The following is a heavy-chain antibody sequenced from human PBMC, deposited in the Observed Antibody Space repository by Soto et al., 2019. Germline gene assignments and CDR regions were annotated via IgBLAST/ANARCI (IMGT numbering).Heavy chain of an antibody. V-gene: IGHV1-18*01. CDR2: NSAYNGNT. CDR3: ARAPEVGQIRKIGGVIVIPSYFQH. Sequence: ASVKVSCKASGYTFTSYGISWVRQAPGQGLEWMGWNSAYNGNTNYAQKLQGRVTMTTDTSTSTAYMELRSLRSDDTAVYYCARAPEVGQIRKIGGVIVIPSYFQHWGQGTQVTVS. CDR1: GYTFTSYG. D-gene: IGHD3-16*02. J-gene: IGHJ1*01.